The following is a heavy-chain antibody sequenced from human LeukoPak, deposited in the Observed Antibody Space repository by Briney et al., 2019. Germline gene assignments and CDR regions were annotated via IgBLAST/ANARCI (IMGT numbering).Heavy chain of an antibody. CDR3: ARLVNYYGSGKAPDY. V-gene: IGHV5-51*01. Sequence: GESLKISCKGSGYSFTSNWIGWVRQMPGKGLEWMGVIYPSDSDTRYSPSFQGQVSISDDRSITTAYLQWSSLKASDTAMYYCARLVNYYGSGKAPDYWGQGTLVTVSS. CDR2: IYPSDSDT. J-gene: IGHJ4*02. D-gene: IGHD3-10*01. CDR1: GYSFTSNW.